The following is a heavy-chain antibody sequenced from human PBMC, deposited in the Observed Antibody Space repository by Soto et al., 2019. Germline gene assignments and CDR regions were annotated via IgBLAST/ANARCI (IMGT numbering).Heavy chain of an antibody. J-gene: IGHJ6*03. V-gene: IGHV1-18*01. Sequence: QVKLVQSGAEVKKPGASVKVSCKASGYTFTRYGISWVRQAPGQGLEWMGWISAYNGKTNYAQQLQGRVTMTTDTSTSAADMELVSLRSDDTAVYYCARGQLEMVRGTGYMDVCGKRTTVTVSS. D-gene: IGHD3-10*01. CDR2: ISAYNGKT. CDR3: ARGQLEMVRGTGYMDV. CDR1: GYTFTRYG.